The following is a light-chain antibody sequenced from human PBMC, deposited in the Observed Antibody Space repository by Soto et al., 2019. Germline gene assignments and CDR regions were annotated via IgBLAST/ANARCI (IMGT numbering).Light chain of an antibody. CDR1: QSVSSY. Sequence: EIMLTQSPATLSLSPGERATLSCRASQSVSSYLAWYQQKPGQAPRLLIYDASNRATGIPARFSGSGSRTDFTLTISSLEPEDFAVYYCQQRSNWITVGQGTRLEIK. CDR2: DAS. V-gene: IGKV3-11*01. CDR3: QQRSNWIT. J-gene: IGKJ5*01.